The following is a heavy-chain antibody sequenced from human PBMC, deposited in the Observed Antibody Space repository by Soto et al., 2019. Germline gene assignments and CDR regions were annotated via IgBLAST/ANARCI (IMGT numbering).Heavy chain of an antibody. CDR3: LRDQRHWNEFADQ. J-gene: IGHJ4*02. Sequence: VQLVESGGGLVQPGGSRDLSGAASGFAFGGYWLTWARQPPGKGWGWVSRISQDGAIATQADSVKGRFTISRDNAKNTLFLQMNSLRADDTAVYYCLRDQRHWNEFADQWGQGTLVTVSS. D-gene: IGHD1-1*01. CDR1: GFAFGGYW. CDR2: ISQDGAIA. V-gene: IGHV3-74*01.